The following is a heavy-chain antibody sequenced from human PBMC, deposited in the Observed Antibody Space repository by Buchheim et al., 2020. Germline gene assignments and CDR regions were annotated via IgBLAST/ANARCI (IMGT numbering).Heavy chain of an antibody. Sequence: QVQLQESGPGLVKPSETLSLTCTVSGGSIDTHFWGWIRQPPGKGLEWIGYIYYSGNTKYSPSLKSRVTISGDTSKNQISLNLNSVTAADTAVYYCARIAPYYYYYGMDVWGQGTT. CDR3: ARIAPYYYYYGMDV. CDR1: GGSIDTHF. D-gene: IGHD6-13*01. CDR2: IYYSGNT. J-gene: IGHJ6*02. V-gene: IGHV4-59*11.